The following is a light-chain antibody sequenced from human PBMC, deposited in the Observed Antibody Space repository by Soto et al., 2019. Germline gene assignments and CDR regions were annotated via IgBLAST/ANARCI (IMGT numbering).Light chain of an antibody. CDR3: QTWGTGIRV. CDR1: SGHSSYA. V-gene: IGLV4-69*01. Sequence: QSVLTQSPSASASLGASVNLTCTLRSGHSSYAIAWHQQQPEKGPRYLMKLNSDGSHNKGDGIPDRFSGSSSGAERYLTISSLQSEDEADYYCQTWGTGIRVFGGGTKLTVL. CDR2: LNSDGSH. J-gene: IGLJ3*02.